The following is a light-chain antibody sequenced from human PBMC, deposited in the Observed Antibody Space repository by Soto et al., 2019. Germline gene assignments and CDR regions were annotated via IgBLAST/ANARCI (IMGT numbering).Light chain of an antibody. Sequence: QSALTQSPSASGSPGQSVTISCTGTSSDVGGYNFVSWYQQHPGKAPKLMIYEVSKRLSGVPDRFSGSKSGNTASLTVSGLQAEDEADYYCSSYSNLPPHVIFGGGTKLTVL. J-gene: IGLJ2*01. CDR2: EVS. CDR3: SSYSNLPPHVI. CDR1: SSDVGGYNF. V-gene: IGLV2-8*01.